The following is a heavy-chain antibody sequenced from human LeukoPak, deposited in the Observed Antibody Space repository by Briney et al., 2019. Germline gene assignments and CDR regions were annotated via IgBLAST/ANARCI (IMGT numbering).Heavy chain of an antibody. Sequence: PGGSLRLSCEVSGSTFSTFDMNWVRQAPGKGLEWVSVIYSGGSTYYADSVKGRSTISRDNSKNTLYLQMNSLRAEDTAVYYCARVSAYWGQGTLVTVSS. CDR3: ARVSAY. CDR1: GSTFSTFD. J-gene: IGHJ4*02. V-gene: IGHV3-66*01. CDR2: IYSGGST.